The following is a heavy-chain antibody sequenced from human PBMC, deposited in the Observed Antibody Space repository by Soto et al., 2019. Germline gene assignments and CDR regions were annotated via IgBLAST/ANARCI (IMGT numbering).Heavy chain of an antibody. V-gene: IGHV3-43D*03. J-gene: IGHJ6*02. Sequence: GGSLRLSCAASGFTFDDYAMHWVRQAPGKGLEWVSLISWDGGSTYYADSVKGRFTISRDNSKNSLYLQMNSLRAEDTALYYCARQRDCSGGSYYYYYYGMDVWGQGTTVTVSS. CDR2: ISWDGGST. CDR3: ARQRDCSGGSYYYYYYGMDV. D-gene: IGHD2-15*01. CDR1: GFTFDDYA.